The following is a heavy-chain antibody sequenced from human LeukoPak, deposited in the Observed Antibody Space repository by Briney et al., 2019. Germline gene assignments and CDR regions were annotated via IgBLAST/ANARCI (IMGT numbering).Heavy chain of an antibody. CDR1: GGSFSTYY. J-gene: IGHJ4*02. CDR3: ARSVRYTIAARVSFDY. V-gene: IGHV4-34*01. D-gene: IGHD6-6*01. CDR2: INHSGRT. Sequence: SETLSLTCAVYGGSFSTYYWSWIRQPPGKGLEWIGEINHSGRTNYNPSLMSRVTISIDTSKNQLSLKVTSVTAADTAVYYCARSVRYTIAARVSFDYWGQGTLVTVSS.